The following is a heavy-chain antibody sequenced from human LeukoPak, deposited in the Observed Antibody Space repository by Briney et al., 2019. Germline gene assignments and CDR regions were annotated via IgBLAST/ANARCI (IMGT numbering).Heavy chain of an antibody. CDR3: ARDLSGVTGYTYGRGIDY. CDR1: GFTFSSYW. Sequence: GRSLRLSCAASGFTFSSYWMSWVRQAPGKGLEWVANIKKDGSEKYYVDSVKGRFTISRDNAKTSLYLQMNSLRAEDTAVYYCARDLSGVTGYTYGRGIDYWGQGTLVTVSS. CDR2: IKKDGSEK. D-gene: IGHD5-18*01. J-gene: IGHJ4*02. V-gene: IGHV3-7*01.